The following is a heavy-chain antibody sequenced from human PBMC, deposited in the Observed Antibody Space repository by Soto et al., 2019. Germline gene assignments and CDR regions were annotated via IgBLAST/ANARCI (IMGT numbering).Heavy chain of an antibody. V-gene: IGHV3-9*01. CDR3: AKGARGSPFYGMDV. CDR2: ISWNSGSI. J-gene: IGHJ6*02. CDR1: GFTFDDYA. Sequence: GGSLRLSCAASGFTFDDYAMHWVRQAPGKDLEWVSGISWNSGSIGYADSVKGRFTISRDNAKNSLYLQMNSLRAEDTALYYCAKGARGSPFYGMDVWGQGTTVTVSS. D-gene: IGHD3-10*01.